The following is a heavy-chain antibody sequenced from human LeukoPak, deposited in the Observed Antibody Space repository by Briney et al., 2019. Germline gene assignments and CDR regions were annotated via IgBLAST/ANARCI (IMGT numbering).Heavy chain of an antibody. CDR1: GFTFSTYW. Sequence: GGSLRLSCAASGFTFSTYWMSWVRQTPGKGLEWVANIKEDRSRQYHVDSVKGRFTISRDNAKNSLYLQMNSLRVEDTAVYYCARDGGGYDSWGQGTLVTVSS. J-gene: IGHJ5*01. V-gene: IGHV3-7*01. CDR2: IKEDRSRQ. CDR3: ARDGGGYDS. D-gene: IGHD5-24*01.